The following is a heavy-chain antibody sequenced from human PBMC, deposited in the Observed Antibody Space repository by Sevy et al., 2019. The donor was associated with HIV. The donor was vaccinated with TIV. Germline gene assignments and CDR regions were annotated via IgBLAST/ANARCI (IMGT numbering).Heavy chain of an antibody. CDR3: AKTPFMDFWNDYYSFYFDF. D-gene: IGHD3-3*01. V-gene: IGHV3-33*06. J-gene: IGHJ4*02. CDR2: IWYDGSNK. Sequence: GGSLRLSCAASGFSFSNYGMHWVRQAPGKGLEWVAVIWYDGSNKYYADSVKGRFTISRDNSKNTLYLQMNNVRVEDTAVYFCAKTPFMDFWNDYYSFYFDFWGQGTLVTVSS. CDR1: GFSFSNYG.